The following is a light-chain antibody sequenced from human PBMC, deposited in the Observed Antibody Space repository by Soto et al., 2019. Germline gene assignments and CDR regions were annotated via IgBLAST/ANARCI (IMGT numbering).Light chain of an antibody. Sequence: DIQMTQSPSTLSASVGDRVTITCRASQSISSWLAWYQQKPGKAPKLMLYKASSLESGGPSRFSGSGSGTEFTPTISSLQPGDFAPYYCQQYNSYSPLTFGQGTKVEIK. CDR3: QQYNSYSPLT. CDR1: QSISSW. CDR2: KAS. J-gene: IGKJ1*01. V-gene: IGKV1-5*03.